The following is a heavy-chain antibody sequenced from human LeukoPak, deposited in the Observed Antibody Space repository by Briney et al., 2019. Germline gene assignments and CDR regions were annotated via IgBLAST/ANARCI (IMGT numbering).Heavy chain of an antibody. J-gene: IGHJ6*03. Sequence: PSETLSLTCAVYGGSFSGYYWSWIRQPPGKGLEWIGEINHSGSTNYNPSLKSRVTISVDTSKKQFSLKLSSVIAADTAVYYCARAVRGGFYYYYMDVWGKGTTVTVSS. CDR1: GGSFSGYY. D-gene: IGHD5-24*01. CDR3: ARAVRGGFYYYYMDV. V-gene: IGHV4-34*01. CDR2: INHSGST.